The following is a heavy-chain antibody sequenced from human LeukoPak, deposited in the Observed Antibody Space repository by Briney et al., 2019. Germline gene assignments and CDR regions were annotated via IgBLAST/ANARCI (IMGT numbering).Heavy chain of an antibody. CDR3: AKTISSSSWSFDL. D-gene: IGHD6-13*01. J-gene: IGHJ2*01. V-gene: IGHV3-9*01. CDR2: VTWSSSGI. Sequence: GGSLRLSCAASGFTFDDYAMHWVRQAPGKGLEWVSGVTWSSSGIGYADSVKGRFTISRDNAKNSLYLQMNSLRPEDTAFYYCAKTISSSSWSFDLWGRGTLVSVSS. CDR1: GFTFDDYA.